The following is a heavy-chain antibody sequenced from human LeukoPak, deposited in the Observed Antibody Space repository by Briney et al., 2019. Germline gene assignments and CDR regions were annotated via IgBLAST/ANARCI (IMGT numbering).Heavy chain of an antibody. J-gene: IGHJ6*03. D-gene: IGHD3-10*01. V-gene: IGHV1-69*13. Sequence: ASVKVSCEASGGTFHNYAISWVRQAPGQGLEWMGGIIPISGTPDYAQKFQGRVTITADDSASTVYMELSSLRSEDTAVYYCARAYYGSGSWYYMDVWGKGTTVTVSS. CDR1: GGTFHNYA. CDR2: IIPISGTP. CDR3: ARAYYGSGSWYYMDV.